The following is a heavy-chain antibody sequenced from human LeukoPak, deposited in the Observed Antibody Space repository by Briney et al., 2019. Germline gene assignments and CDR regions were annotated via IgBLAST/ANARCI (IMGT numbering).Heavy chain of an antibody. J-gene: IGHJ6*03. Sequence: ASVKVSCKASGCTFTTYGISWVRQAPGQGLEWMGWISGNNGNTNYAQKFQGRVTTTTDTSTTTAYMELRSLRSDDTAVYYCARMYSSGWPYYYYYYMDVWGKGTTVIISS. D-gene: IGHD6-19*01. CDR3: ARMYSSGWPYYYYYYMDV. V-gene: IGHV1-18*01. CDR2: ISGNNGNT. CDR1: GCTFTTYG.